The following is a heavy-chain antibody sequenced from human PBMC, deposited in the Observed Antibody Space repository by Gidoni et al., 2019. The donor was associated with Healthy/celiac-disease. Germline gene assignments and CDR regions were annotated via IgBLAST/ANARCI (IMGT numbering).Heavy chain of an antibody. V-gene: IGHV4-39*01. J-gene: IGHJ4*02. CDR1: VCSISSISYY. Sequence: HLQLQESGPGLVKPSETLSLTCTVSVCSISSISYYWGWIRQPPGKGLEWIGSIYYSGSTYYNPSLKSRVTISVDTSKNQFSLKLSSVTAADTAVYYCARRPYYDFWSGYDYWGQGTLVTVSS. CDR2: IYYSGST. CDR3: ARRPYYDFWSGYDY. D-gene: IGHD3-3*01.